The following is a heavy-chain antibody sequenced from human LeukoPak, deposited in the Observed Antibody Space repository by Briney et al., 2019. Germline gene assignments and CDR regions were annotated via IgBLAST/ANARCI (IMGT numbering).Heavy chain of an antibody. CDR3: ARGPGYDFWSGYYYYYYMDV. CDR2: MNPNSGNT. Sequence: ASVKVSCRTSGYTFTNYGFSWVRQAPGQGLEWMGWMNPNSGNTAYAQKFQGRDTINRNTSISTAYMELSSLRSEDTAVYYCARGPGYDFWSGYYYYYYMDVWGKGTTVTVSS. J-gene: IGHJ6*03. V-gene: IGHV1-8*03. D-gene: IGHD3-3*01. CDR1: GYTFTNYG.